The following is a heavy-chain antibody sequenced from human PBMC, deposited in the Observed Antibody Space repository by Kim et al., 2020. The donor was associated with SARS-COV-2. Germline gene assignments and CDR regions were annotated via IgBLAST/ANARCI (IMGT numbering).Heavy chain of an antibody. V-gene: IGHV1-18*01. CDR3: ARESSGVRGVIIPYYYYYYGMDV. J-gene: IGHJ6*02. CDR2: ISAYNGNT. Sequence: ASVKVSCKASGYTFTSYGISWVRQAPGQGLEWMGWISAYNGNTNYAQKLQGRVTMTTDTSTSTAYMELRSLRSDDTAVYYCARESSGVRGVIIPYYYYYYGMDVWGQGTTVTVSS. D-gene: IGHD3-10*01. CDR1: GYTFTSYG.